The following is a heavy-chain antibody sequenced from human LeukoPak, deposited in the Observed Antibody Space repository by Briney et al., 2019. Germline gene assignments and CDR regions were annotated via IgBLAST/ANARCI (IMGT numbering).Heavy chain of an antibody. CDR3: ARSPNYKGYFDY. CDR1: GFTFSSYE. D-gene: IGHD3-10*01. V-gene: IGHV3-48*03. Sequence: GGSLRLSCAASGFTFSSYEMNWVRQAPGKGLEWVSYISSFSSTIYYADSVMGRFTISRDNAKNSLYLQMNSLRAEDTAVYYCARSPNYKGYFDYWGQGTLVTVSS. CDR2: ISSFSSTI. J-gene: IGHJ4*02.